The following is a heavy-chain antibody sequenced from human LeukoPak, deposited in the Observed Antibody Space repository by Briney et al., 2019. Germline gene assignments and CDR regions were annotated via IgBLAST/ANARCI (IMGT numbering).Heavy chain of an antibody. CDR1: GYTFTSYG. J-gene: IGHJ4*02. CDR3: ARVPNYYDSSGYFEPFDY. D-gene: IGHD3-22*01. CDR2: ISAYNGNT. V-gene: IGHV1-18*01. Sequence: AAPVKVSCKASGYTFTSYGISWVRQAPGQGLEWMGWISAYNGNTNYAQKLQGRVTMTTDTSTSTAYMELRSLRSDDTAVYYCARVPNYYDSSGYFEPFDYWGQGTLVTVSS.